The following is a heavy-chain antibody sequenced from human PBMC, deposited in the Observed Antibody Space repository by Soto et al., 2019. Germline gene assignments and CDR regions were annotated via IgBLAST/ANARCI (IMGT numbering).Heavy chain of an antibody. D-gene: IGHD3-16*02. V-gene: IGHV3-15*01. CDR1: GFTFSNAW. J-gene: IGHJ5*02. CDR2: IKSKTDGGTT. Sequence: PGGSPRLSCAASGFTFSNAWMSWVRQAPGKGREWVGRIKSKTDGGTTDYAAPVKGRFTISRDDSKNTLYLQMNSLKTEDTAVYYCTTLFGGVISPSWGQGTLVTVSS. CDR3: TTLFGGVISPS.